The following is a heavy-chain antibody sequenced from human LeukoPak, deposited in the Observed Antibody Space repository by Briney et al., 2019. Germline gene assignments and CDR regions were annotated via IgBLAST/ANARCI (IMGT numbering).Heavy chain of an antibody. D-gene: IGHD3-16*01. Sequence: GGSLRLSCAASGFTFSSYAMHWVRQAPGKGLEWVAVISYDGSNKYYADSVKGRFTISRDNSKNTLYLQMNSLRAEDTAVYYCAREGPYDYRFGPWGQGTPVTVSS. J-gene: IGHJ5*02. V-gene: IGHV3-30*04. CDR1: GFTFSSYA. CDR3: AREGPYDYRFGP. CDR2: ISYDGSNK.